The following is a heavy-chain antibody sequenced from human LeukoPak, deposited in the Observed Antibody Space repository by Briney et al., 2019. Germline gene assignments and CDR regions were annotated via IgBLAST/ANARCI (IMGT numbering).Heavy chain of an antibody. CDR2: ISGSGGST. CDR1: GFTFSVYW. D-gene: IGHD2-2*01. CDR3: AKVVVVVPAAMREAYYYYGMDV. V-gene: IGHV3-23*01. J-gene: IGHJ6*02. Sequence: GGSLRLSCVASGFTFSVYWMSWVRQAPGKGLEWVSAISGSGGSTYYADSVKGRFTISRDNSKNTLYLQMNSLRAEDTAVYYCAKVVVVVPAAMREAYYYYGMDVWGQGTTVTVSS.